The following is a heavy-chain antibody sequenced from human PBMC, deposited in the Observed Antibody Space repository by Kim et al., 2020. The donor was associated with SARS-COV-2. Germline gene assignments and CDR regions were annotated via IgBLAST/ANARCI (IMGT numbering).Heavy chain of an antibody. J-gene: IGHJ6*02. CDR3: ATGVAVAGRSSDYYYNYGVDV. CDR1: GYTLTELS. Sequence: ASVKVSCKASGYTLTELSMHWVRQAPGKGLEWMGGFDPEDGATIYAQKFQGRVTMTEDTSTDTAYMELSSLRSEDTAVYYCATGVAVAGRSSDYYYNYGVDVWGHGTPLTVSS. CDR2: FDPEDGAT. D-gene: IGHD6-19*01. V-gene: IGHV1-24*01.